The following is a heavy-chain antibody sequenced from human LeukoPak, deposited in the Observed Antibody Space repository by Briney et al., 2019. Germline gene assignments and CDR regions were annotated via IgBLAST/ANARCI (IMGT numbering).Heavy chain of an antibody. CDR3: AKDEWYGSSSYFDF. V-gene: IGHV3-23*01. CDR1: GFVFSDYA. J-gene: IGHJ4*02. D-gene: IGHD6-6*01. CDR2: LSGTGGNT. Sequence: GGSLRLSCAASGFVFSDYAMSWVRQAPGKGLEWVAALSGTGGNTYYADSVKGRFTISRDNSKNTLCLQINSLRAEDTALYYCAKDEWYGSSSYFDFWGQGTLVTVSS.